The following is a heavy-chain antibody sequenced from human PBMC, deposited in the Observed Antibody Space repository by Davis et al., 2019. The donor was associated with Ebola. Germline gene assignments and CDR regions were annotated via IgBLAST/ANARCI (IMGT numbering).Heavy chain of an antibody. Sequence: PSETLSLTCTVSGGSISSYYWSWIRQPPGKGLEWIGYIYYSGSTNYNPSLKSRVTISVDTSKNQFSLKLSSVTAADTAVYYCARGGKTPNPPYNWFDPWGQGTLVTVSS. D-gene: IGHD3-16*01. J-gene: IGHJ5*02. V-gene: IGHV4-59*01. CDR3: ARGGKTPNPPYNWFDP. CDR1: GGSISSYY. CDR2: IYYSGST.